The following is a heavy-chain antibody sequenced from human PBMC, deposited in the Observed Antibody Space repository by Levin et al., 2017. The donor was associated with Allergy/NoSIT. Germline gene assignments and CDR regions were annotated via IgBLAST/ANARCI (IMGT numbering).Heavy chain of an antibody. D-gene: IGHD3-3*01. Sequence: GESLKISCAASGFTFSSYEMNWVRQAPGKGLEWVSYISSSGSTIYYADSVKGRFTISRDNAKNSLYLQMNSLRAEDTAVYYCASFYDFWSGYFRSDLFSSHTLRPVDWGQGTLVTVSS. CDR1: GFTFSSYE. CDR3: ASFYDFWSGYFRSDLFSSHTLRPVD. V-gene: IGHV3-48*03. CDR2: ISSSGSTI. J-gene: IGHJ4*02.